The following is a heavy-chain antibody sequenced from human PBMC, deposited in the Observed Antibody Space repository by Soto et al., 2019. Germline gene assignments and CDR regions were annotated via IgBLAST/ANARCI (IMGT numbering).Heavy chain of an antibody. J-gene: IGHJ4*02. CDR3: ERIHEFPVRYY. D-gene: IGHD3-10*01. V-gene: IGHV4-59*01. Sequence: LETLPLTRPFSGGYISSYSWSWIRKPPGKGLEWIGYIYYSGSTNYNPSLKSRVTISVDTSKNQFSLKLSSVTAADTAVYYWERIHEFPVRYYRAQGTPVPVSS. CDR1: GGYISSYS. CDR2: IYYSGST.